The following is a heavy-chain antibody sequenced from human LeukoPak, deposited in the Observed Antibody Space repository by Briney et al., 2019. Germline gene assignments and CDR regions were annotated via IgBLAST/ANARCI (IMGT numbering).Heavy chain of an antibody. CDR2: ISGGGETT. J-gene: IGHJ4*02. D-gene: IGHD4-17*01. CDR1: GFSFSTYT. V-gene: IGHV3-23*01. CDR3: ARDYADYVGYFFFDY. Sequence: GGSLRLSCAASGFSFSTYTMNWVRQAPGKGLEWVSSISGGGETTYYADSAKGRFTISRDNSQNTLYLQMNSLRAEDTAVYYCARDYADYVGYFFFDYWGQGTLVTVSS.